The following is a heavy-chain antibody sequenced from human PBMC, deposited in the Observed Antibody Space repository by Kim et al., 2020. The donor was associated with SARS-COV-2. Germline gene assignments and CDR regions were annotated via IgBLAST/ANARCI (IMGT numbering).Heavy chain of an antibody. J-gene: IGHJ6*02. D-gene: IGHD2-21*02. CDR1: GGSVSSGSYY. CDR2: IYYSGST. V-gene: IGHV4-61*01. Sequence: SETLSLTCTVSGGSVSSGSYYWSWIRQPPGKGLEWIGYIYYSGSTNYNPSLKSRVTISVDTSKNQFSLKLSSVTAADTAVYYCARVVVTAILVGMDVWG. CDR3: ARVVVTAILVGMDV.